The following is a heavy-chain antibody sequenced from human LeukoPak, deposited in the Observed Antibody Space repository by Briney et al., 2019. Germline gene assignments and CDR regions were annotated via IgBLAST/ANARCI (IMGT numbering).Heavy chain of an antibody. CDR2: ISGSGDSP. CDR3: AKMMYYGILTGYHRGNWFDP. J-gene: IGHJ5*02. D-gene: IGHD3-9*01. CDR1: GFTFSSYA. V-gene: IGHV3-23*01. Sequence: GGSLRLSCAASGFTFSSYAMSWVRQAPGKGLEWVSGISGSGDSPYYADSVKGRFTISRDNSRNTLYLQMHSLRAEDTAVYYCAKMMYYGILTGYHRGNWFDPWGQGTLVTVSS.